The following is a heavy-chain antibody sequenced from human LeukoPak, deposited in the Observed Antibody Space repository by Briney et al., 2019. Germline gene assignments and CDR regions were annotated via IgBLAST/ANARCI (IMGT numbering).Heavy chain of an antibody. Sequence: SETLSLTCTVSGGSISSSSYYWGWIRQPPGKGLEWIGSIYYSGSTYYNPSLKSRVTISVDTSKNQFSLKLSSVTAADTAVYYCARDPDYYDSSGYGNDAFDIWGQGTMVTVSS. CDR3: ARDPDYYDSSGYGNDAFDI. CDR2: IYYSGST. J-gene: IGHJ3*02. CDR1: GGSISSSSYY. V-gene: IGHV4-39*07. D-gene: IGHD3-22*01.